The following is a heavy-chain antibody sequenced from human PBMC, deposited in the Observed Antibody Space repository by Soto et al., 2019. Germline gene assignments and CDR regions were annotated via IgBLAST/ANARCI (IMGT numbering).Heavy chain of an antibody. J-gene: IGHJ5*02. CDR1: GGSFSGYY. CDR3: ARVVGALGHWFDP. Sequence: PSETLSLTCAVYGGSFSGYYWTWIRQPPGTGLEWIGEINHSGSTNYAQKLQGRVTMTTDTSTSTAYMELRSLRSDDTAVYYCARVVGALGHWFDPWGQGTLVTVSS. D-gene: IGHD2-15*01. V-gene: IGHV4-34*10. CDR2: INHSGST.